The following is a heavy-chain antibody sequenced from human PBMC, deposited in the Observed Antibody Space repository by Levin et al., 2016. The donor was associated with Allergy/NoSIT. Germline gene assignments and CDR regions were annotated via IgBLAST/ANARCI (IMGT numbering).Heavy chain of an antibody. CDR2: MVYTGST. CDR1: GGSISNYY. D-gene: IGHD6-19*01. V-gene: IGHV4-59*13. Sequence: SETLSLTCAVSGGSISNYYWSWIRQAPGKGLEWIGYMVYTGSTNYNPSLGSRVTMSLDTSSNHFSLKLTSVTAADTAVYFCARGAGDSTGWNNYFDYWGRGTLVTVSS. J-gene: IGHJ4*02. CDR3: ARGAGDSTGWNNYFDY.